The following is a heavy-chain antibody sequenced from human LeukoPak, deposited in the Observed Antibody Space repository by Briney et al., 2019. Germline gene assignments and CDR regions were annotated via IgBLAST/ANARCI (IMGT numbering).Heavy chain of an antibody. CDR1: GFTFSSYS. CDR3: GRDWMGGDSSGAPQRGY. J-gene: IGHJ4*02. D-gene: IGHD3-22*01. Sequence: GGSLRLSCAASGFTFSSYSMNWVRQAPGKGLEWVSYISSSSSTIYYADSVKGRFTISRDNAKNSLYLQMNSLRAEDTAVYYCGRDWMGGDSSGAPQRGYGGQGTLVTVSS. CDR2: ISSSSSTI. V-gene: IGHV3-48*04.